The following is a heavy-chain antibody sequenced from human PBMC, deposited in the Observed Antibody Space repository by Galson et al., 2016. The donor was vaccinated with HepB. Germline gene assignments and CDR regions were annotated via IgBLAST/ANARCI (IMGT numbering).Heavy chain of an antibody. Sequence: SLRLSCAVSGFTVRSNYMSWVRQTPGKGLEWISVIYDGGKTYYADSVKGRFTNSRDNSKDTLYLQMNSLRAEDTAVYYCAARPSHITAPGWAWGYDYWGQGTLVTVSS. CDR1: GFTVRSNY. D-gene: IGHD6-13*01. CDR3: AARPSHITAPGWAWGYDY. J-gene: IGHJ4*02. V-gene: IGHV3-66*02. CDR2: IYDGGKT.